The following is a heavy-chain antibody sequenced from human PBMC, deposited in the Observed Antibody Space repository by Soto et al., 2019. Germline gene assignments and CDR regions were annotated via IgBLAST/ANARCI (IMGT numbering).Heavy chain of an antibody. CDR3: VKALGEYSANSLNY. V-gene: IGHV3-9*01. J-gene: IGHJ4*02. D-gene: IGHD1-26*01. Sequence: EVHLVESGGGLVQPGSSLRLTCAASGFTFDGYAMHWVRQAPGKGLEWVSGISWNSGTLGYADSVKGRFTISRDNAKKSLYLQMNSLRAEDTALYYCVKALGEYSANSLNYWGQGTLVTVSS. CDR1: GFTFDGYA. CDR2: ISWNSGTL.